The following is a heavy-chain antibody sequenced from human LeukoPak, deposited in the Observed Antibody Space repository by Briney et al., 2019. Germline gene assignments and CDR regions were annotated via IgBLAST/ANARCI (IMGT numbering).Heavy chain of an antibody. J-gene: IGHJ3*02. V-gene: IGHV4-61*02. D-gene: IGHD3-10*01. Sequence: PSETLSLTCTVSGGSISSGSHYWSWIRQPAGKGLEWIGRIYTSGSTNYNPSLKSRVTISVDTSKNQFSLKLSSVTAADTAVYYCARWFLLFDIWGQGTMVTVSS. CDR3: ARWFLLFDI. CDR1: GGSISSGSHY. CDR2: IYTSGST.